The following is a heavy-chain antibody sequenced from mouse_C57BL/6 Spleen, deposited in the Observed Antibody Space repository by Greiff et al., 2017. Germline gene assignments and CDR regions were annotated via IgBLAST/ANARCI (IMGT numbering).Heavy chain of an antibody. Sequence: DVKLVESGGGLVKPGGSLKLSCAASGFTFSDYGMHWVRQAPEKGLEWVAYISRGSSTIYYADTVKGRFTISRDNAKNTLFLQMTSLRSEDTAMYYCARLGRYAMDYWGQGTSVTVSS. CDR1: GFTFSDYG. V-gene: IGHV5-17*01. CDR3: ARLGRYAMDY. D-gene: IGHD4-1*01. J-gene: IGHJ4*01. CDR2: ISRGSSTI.